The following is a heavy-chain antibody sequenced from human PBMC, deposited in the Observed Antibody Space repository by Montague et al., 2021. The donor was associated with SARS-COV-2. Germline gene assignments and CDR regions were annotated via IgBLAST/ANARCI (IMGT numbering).Heavy chain of an antibody. Sequence: SETLSLTCTVSGGSISSSSYYWGWIRQPPGKGLEWIGSIYYSGSTYYNPSLKSRVTISVDTSKNLFSLKLSSVTAADTAVYYCARVGRQQLVRLSGVDVWGQGTTVTVSS. V-gene: IGHV4-39*07. D-gene: IGHD6-13*01. CDR1: GGSISSSSYY. CDR2: IYYSGST. J-gene: IGHJ6*02. CDR3: ARVGRQQLVRLSGVDV.